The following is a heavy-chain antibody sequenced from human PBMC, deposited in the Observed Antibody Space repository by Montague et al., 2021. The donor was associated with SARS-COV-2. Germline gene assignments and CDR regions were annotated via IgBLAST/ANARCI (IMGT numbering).Heavy chain of an antibody. D-gene: IGHD2-2*01. CDR1: GFTFGDYA. CDR2: INWNGDNI. CDR3: AKDSSRCSGTKCSPALVWEWFFDL. Sequence: SLRLSCAASGFTFGDYAMHWVRQVPGKGLEWVSGINWNGDNILYADSVKGRFTISRDDAKNSLYLHMNSLRTEDSAFYYCAKDSSRCSGTKCSPALVWEWFFDLWGRGTLVTVSS. V-gene: IGHV3-9*01. J-gene: IGHJ2*01.